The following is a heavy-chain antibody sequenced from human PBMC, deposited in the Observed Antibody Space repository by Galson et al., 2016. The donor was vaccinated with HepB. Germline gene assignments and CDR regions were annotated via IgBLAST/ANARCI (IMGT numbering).Heavy chain of an antibody. CDR2: ISASGGSK. Sequence: SLRLSCAGSGLSLSPYAMSWGRQAPGKGLEWVSGISASGGSKTYADSVRGRFIISRDDSKSTLYLRMDSLRVEDTATYHCTKRCMTNTCHNADDFWGQGTLVTVSS. CDR3: TKRCMTNTCHNADDF. J-gene: IGHJ4*02. CDR1: GLSLSPYA. D-gene: IGHD2-8*01. V-gene: IGHV3-23*01.